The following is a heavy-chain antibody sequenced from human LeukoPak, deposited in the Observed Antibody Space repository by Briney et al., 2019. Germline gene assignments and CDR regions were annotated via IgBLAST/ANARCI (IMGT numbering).Heavy chain of an antibody. D-gene: IGHD6-19*01. Sequence: SETLSLTCSVSGGSLSTTTYYWGWLRQPPGTGREWLGTIYYSGSTYYNPSLKSRVTISVDTSKNQFSLKLSSVTAADTAVYYWARAVAGNPLDYWGQGTLVTVSS. CDR2: IYYSGST. CDR1: GGSLSTTTYY. J-gene: IGHJ4*02. V-gene: IGHV4-39*07. CDR3: ARAVAGNPLDY.